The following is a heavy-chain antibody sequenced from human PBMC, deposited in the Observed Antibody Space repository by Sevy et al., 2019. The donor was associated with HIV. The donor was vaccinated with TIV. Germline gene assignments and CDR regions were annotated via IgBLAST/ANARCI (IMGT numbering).Heavy chain of an antibody. D-gene: IGHD4-17*01. V-gene: IGHV3-11*06. CDR1: GLSLSDYY. Sequence: GGSLRLSCAASGLSLSDYYMSWIRQAPGKGLEWVSDISSGSTYTKYAGSVKGRFTISRDNAKNSLYLQMNSLRVEDTAVYYCARDRRNYGGQYFDYWGQGTLVTVSS. CDR3: ARDRRNYGGQYFDY. J-gene: IGHJ4*02. CDR2: ISSGSTYT.